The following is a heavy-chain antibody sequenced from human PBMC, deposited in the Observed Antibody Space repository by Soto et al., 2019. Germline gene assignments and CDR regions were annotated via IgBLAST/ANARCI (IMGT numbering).Heavy chain of an antibody. CDR3: ARDAASVAGVIVGPRGYYGMDV. CDR2: IIPIFGTA. D-gene: IGHD3-10*01. CDR1: GGSFSGYA. J-gene: IGHJ6*02. Sequence: SVKVSCKASGGSFSGYAISWVRQAPGQGLEWMGGIIPIFGTANYAQKFQGRVTITADESTSTAYMELSSLRSEYTAVYYCARDAASVAGVIVGPRGYYGMDVWGQGTTVTVSS. V-gene: IGHV1-69*13.